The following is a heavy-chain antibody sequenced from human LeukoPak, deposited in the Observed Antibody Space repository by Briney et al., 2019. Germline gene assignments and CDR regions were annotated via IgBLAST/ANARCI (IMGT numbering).Heavy chain of an antibody. V-gene: IGHV3-49*03. CDR3: TREHGYYYDSSGFYY. D-gene: IGHD3-22*01. J-gene: IGHJ4*02. CDR2: IRSKACGGTT. CDR1: GFTFGDYA. Sequence: PGGSLRLSCTASGFTFGDYAMSWFRPAPGKGLEWVGFIRSKACGGTTEYAASVKGRFTISRDDSKSIAYLQMNSLKTEDTAVYYCTREHGYYYDSSGFYYWGQGTLVTVSS.